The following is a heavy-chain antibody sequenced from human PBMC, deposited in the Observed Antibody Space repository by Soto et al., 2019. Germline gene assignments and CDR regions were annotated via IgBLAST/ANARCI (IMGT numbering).Heavy chain of an antibody. Sequence: ESQLVESGGGLVQPGRSLRLSCEASGFIFKNYAMVWVRQGPGKGLEWVSSISWNSGNLDYGDSVKGRFTISRDNAKNSLYLQMNSLRTEDTAWYFCAKAPVYGSVGWFDPWGQGTLVTVSS. CDR3: AKAPVYGSVGWFDP. V-gene: IGHV3-9*01. J-gene: IGHJ5*02. CDR2: ISWNSGNL. CDR1: GFIFKNYA. D-gene: IGHD3-10*01.